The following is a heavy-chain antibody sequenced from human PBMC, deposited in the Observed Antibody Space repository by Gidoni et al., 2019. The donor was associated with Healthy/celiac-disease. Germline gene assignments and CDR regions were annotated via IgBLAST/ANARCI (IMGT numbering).Heavy chain of an antibody. CDR3: ATFPHFSFLVGATSSLAEYFQH. V-gene: IGHV1-24*01. J-gene: IGHJ1*01. Sequence: QVQLVQSGAEVKKPGASVKVSCKVSGYTLTELSMHWVRQAPGKGLEWMGGFDPEDGETIYAQKFQGRVTMTEDTSTDTAYMELSSLRSEDTAVYYCATFPHFSFLVGATSSLAEYFQHWGQGTLVTVSS. D-gene: IGHD1-26*01. CDR1: GYTLTELS. CDR2: FDPEDGET.